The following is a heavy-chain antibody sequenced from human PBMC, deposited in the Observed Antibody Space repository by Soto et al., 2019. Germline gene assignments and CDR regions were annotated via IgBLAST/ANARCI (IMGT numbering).Heavy chain of an antibody. V-gene: IGHV3-30*18. Sequence: PGGSLRLSCAASGFTFSSYGMHWVRQAPGKGLEWVAVISYDGSNKYYADSVKGRFTISRDNSKNTLYLQMNSLRAEDTAVYYCSKGGYSHALDFDYWGPGTLVTVSS. CDR2: ISYDGSNK. CDR3: SKGGYSHALDFDY. CDR1: GFTFSSYG. D-gene: IGHD5-18*01. J-gene: IGHJ4*02.